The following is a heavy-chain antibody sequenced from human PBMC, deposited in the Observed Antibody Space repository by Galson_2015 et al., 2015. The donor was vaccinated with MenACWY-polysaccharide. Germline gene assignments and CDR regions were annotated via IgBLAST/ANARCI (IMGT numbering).Heavy chain of an antibody. D-gene: IGHD1-1*01. V-gene: IGHV3-72*01. CDR3: SRCRKGNVRTLGFGP. Sequence: LRLSCAASGFTFSDHYMDWVRQAPGKGLEWVARARDKPHSYTTEYAASVKGRFTVSRDDSKNSLYLQMNSLKTEDTAVYDCSRCRKGNVRTLGFGPSGHGSLVTVAS. J-gene: IGHJ5*02. CDR1: GFTFSDHY. CDR2: ARDKPHSYTT.